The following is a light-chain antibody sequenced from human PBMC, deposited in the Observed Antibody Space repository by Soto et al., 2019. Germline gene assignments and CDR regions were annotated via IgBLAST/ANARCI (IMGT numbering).Light chain of an antibody. CDR1: QSINSF. J-gene: IGKJ1*01. Sequence: EIVLTQSPGTLSLSPGERANLSCRASQSINSFLAWYQQRRGQAPRLLIHGASNRATGIPDRFSGSGSGPDFTLTISRLEPEDFAVYYCQQYGGSPRTFGQGTNVDIK. CDR3: QQYGGSPRT. CDR2: GAS. V-gene: IGKV3-20*01.